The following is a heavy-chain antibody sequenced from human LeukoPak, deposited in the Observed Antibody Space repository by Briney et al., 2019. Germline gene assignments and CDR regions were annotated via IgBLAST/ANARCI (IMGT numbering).Heavy chain of an antibody. CDR1: GDSVSSNSAA. Sequence: SQTLSLTCAISGDSVSSNSAAWTWIRQSPSRGLEWLGRTYYRSKWYNDYAVSVKSRITINPDTSKNQFSLQLNSVTPEDTAVYYCAREVGATFLGFKYYFDYWGQGTLVTVSS. CDR3: AREVGATFLGFKYYFDY. J-gene: IGHJ4*02. CDR2: TYYRSKWYN. D-gene: IGHD1-26*01. V-gene: IGHV6-1*01.